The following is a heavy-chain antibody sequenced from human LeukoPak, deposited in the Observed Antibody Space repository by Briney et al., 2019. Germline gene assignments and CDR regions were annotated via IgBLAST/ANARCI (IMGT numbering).Heavy chain of an antibody. CDR1: GFTFSSSW. CDR2: IKQDGSEK. J-gene: IGHJ4*02. Sequence: PGGSLRLSCAASGFTFSSSWMIWVRQAPGKGLEWVANIKQDGSEKNYVDSVKGRFTISRDNAKNSLYLQMNSLRPEDTAVYYCARDQPNWAVAGSWGQGALVTVSS. CDR3: ARDQPNWAVAGS. V-gene: IGHV3-7*05. D-gene: IGHD6-19*01.